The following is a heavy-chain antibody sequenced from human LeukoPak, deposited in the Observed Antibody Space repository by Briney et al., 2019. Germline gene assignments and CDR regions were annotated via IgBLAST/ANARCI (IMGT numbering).Heavy chain of an antibody. J-gene: IGHJ4*02. CDR1: GFTFRNYA. CDR3: AKRDSNGYYFDY. D-gene: IGHD5-18*01. CDR2: ITNSGGGT. V-gene: IGHV3-23*01. Sequence: GGSLRLSCAASGFTFRNYAMSWVRQAPGKGLEWVSGITNSGGGTYYAESVKGRFTMSRDNSKNTLYLQMDNLRAEDTAVYYCAKRDSNGYYFDYWGQGTLVTVSS.